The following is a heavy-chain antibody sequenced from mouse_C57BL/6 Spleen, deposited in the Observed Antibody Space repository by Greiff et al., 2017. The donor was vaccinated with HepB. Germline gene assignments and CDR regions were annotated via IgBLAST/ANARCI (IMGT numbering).Heavy chain of an antibody. J-gene: IGHJ4*01. Sequence: VQLQQPGAELVRPGSSVKLSCKASGYTFTSYWMHWVKQRPIQGLEWIGNIDPSDSETHYNQKFKDKATLTVDKSSSTAYMQLSSLTSEDSAVYYCARSGLYYYGSSYYAMDYWGQGTSVTVSS. CDR1: GYTFTSYW. D-gene: IGHD1-1*01. CDR2: IDPSDSET. CDR3: ARSGLYYYGSSYYAMDY. V-gene: IGHV1-52*01.